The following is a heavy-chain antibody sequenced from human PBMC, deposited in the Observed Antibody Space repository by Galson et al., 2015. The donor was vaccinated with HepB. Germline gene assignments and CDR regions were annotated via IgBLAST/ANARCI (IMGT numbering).Heavy chain of an antibody. CDR2: INPNSGGT. J-gene: IGHJ6*02. Sequence: SVKVSCKASGSTFTGYYMHWVRQAPGQGLEWMGWINPNSGGTNYAQKFQGWVTMTRDTSISTAYMELSRLRSDDTAVYYCAREPYSSGWYGEGTNYGMDVWGQGTTVTVSS. V-gene: IGHV1-2*04. D-gene: IGHD6-19*01. CDR3: AREPYSSGWYGEGTNYGMDV. CDR1: GSTFTGYY.